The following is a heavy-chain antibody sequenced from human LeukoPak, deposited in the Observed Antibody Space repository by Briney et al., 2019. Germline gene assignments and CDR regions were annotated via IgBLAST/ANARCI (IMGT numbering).Heavy chain of an antibody. Sequence: TGGSLRLSCAASGFTFSSHSMNWVRQAPGKGLEWVSAISGSGGSTYYADSVKGRFTISRDNSKNTLYLQMNSLRAEDTAVYYCAKAREWLYNYYYYGMDVWGQGTTVTVSS. V-gene: IGHV3-23*01. CDR3: AKAREWLYNYYYYGMDV. CDR2: ISGSGGST. CDR1: GFTFSSHS. J-gene: IGHJ6*02. D-gene: IGHD3-3*01.